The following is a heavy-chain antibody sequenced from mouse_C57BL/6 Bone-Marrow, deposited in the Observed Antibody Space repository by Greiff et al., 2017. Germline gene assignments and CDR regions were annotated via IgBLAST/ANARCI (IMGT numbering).Heavy chain of an antibody. Sequence: EVQLQESGGGLVQPKGSLKLSCAASGFTFNTYAMHWVRQAPGKGLEWVARIRSKSSNYATYYADSVKDRFTISRDDSQSMLFLQMNNLKTEDTAMYFCVRERAHYYGRSFWFAYRGERTLVTVSA. J-gene: IGHJ3*01. CDR2: IRSKSSNYAT. D-gene: IGHD1-1*01. V-gene: IGHV10-3*01. CDR3: VRERAHYYGRSFWFAY. CDR1: GFTFNTYA.